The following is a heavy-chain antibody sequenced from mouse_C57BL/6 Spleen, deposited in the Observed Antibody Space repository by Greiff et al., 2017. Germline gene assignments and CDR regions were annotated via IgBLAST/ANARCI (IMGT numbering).Heavy chain of an antibody. Sequence: VQLQQSGPVLVKPGASVKMSCKASGYTFTDYYMNWVKQSHGKSLEWIGVINPYNGGTSYNQKFKGKATLTVDKSSSTAYMELNSLTSEDSAVYYCARERPYYYGGYWGQGTTLTVSS. V-gene: IGHV1-19*01. CDR2: INPYNGGT. CDR1: GYTFTDYY. J-gene: IGHJ2*01. CDR3: ARERPYYYGGY. D-gene: IGHD1-1*01.